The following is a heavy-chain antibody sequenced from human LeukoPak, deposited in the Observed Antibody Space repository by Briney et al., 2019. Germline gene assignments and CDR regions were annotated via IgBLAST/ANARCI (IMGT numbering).Heavy chain of an antibody. J-gene: IGHJ4*02. D-gene: IGHD1-26*01. V-gene: IGHV1-18*01. CDR1: GYTFTSYG. Sequence: ASVKVSCKASGYTFTSYGISWVRQAPGQGLEWMGWISAYNGNTNYAQKLQGRVTMTTDTSTSTVYMELSSLRSEDTAVYYCASLVGANFDYWGQGTLVTVSS. CDR3: ASLVGANFDY. CDR2: ISAYNGNT.